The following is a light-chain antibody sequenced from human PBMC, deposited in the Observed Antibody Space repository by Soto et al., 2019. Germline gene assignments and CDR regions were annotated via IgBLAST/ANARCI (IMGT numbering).Light chain of an antibody. CDR2: KAS. J-gene: IGKJ1*01. CDR3: QQYNGYSQT. CDR1: QSINSW. Sequence: DIQMTQSPSTLSASVGDRVTITCRASQSINSWLAWYQQKPGRAPKLLIYKASSLESGVPSRFSGSGSGTELTLTISSLQPDDFATYYCQQYNGYSQTFGQGTKV. V-gene: IGKV1-5*03.